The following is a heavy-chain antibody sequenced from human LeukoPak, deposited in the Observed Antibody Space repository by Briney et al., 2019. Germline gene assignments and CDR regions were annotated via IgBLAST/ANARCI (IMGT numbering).Heavy chain of an antibody. V-gene: IGHV1-8*03. J-gene: IGHJ3*02. Sequence: ASVKVSCKASGYTFTSYDINWVRQATRQGLEWMGWMNPNSGNTGYAQKFQGRVTITRNTSISTAYMELSSLRSEDTAVYYCAREGYDFWSGYYLAFDIWGQGTMVTVSS. CDR1: GYTFTSYD. CDR2: MNPNSGNT. CDR3: AREGYDFWSGYYLAFDI. D-gene: IGHD3-3*01.